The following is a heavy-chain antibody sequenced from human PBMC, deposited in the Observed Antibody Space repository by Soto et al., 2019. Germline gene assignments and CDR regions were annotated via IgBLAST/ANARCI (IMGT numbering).Heavy chain of an antibody. D-gene: IGHD2-15*01. CDR2: IYYSGST. CDR1: GGSISSGGYY. J-gene: IGHJ4*02. CDR3: ARVADCSGGRCYFSVDY. V-gene: IGHV4-30-4*08. Sequence: PSETLSLTCTVSGGSISSGGYYWTWIRQPPGKGLEWIGYIYYSGSTYYNPSLKSRVTISVDTSKNQFSLKLSSVTAADTAVYYCARVADCSGGRCYFSVDYWGQGTLVTVS.